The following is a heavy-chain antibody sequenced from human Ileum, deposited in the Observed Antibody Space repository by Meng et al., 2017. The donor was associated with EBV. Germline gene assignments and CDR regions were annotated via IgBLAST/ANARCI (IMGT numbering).Heavy chain of an antibody. CDR3: ARTGCSSSSCYDY. CDR1: GYSFTTYA. Sequence: QVLLLQSGPEVKKPGXPVKVSCKASGYSFTTYAMHWVRQAPGQRLEWMGWINAGNGNTKYSEKFQSRVTITRDTAASTAYMELSSLRSEDTAVYYCARTGCSSSSCYDYWGQGTLVNVSS. CDR2: INAGNGNT. V-gene: IGHV1-3*01. D-gene: IGHD2-2*01. J-gene: IGHJ4*02.